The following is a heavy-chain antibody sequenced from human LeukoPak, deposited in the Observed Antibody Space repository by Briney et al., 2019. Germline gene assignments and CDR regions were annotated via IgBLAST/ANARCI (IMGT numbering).Heavy chain of an antibody. D-gene: IGHD6-13*01. CDR2: IYYSGST. CDR3: ASGSLLTADTPGDIDY. Sequence: SETLSLTCTASGGSISSGGYYWSWIRQHPGKGLEWIGYIYYSGSTYYNPSLKSRVTISVDTSKNQFSLKLSSVTAADTAVYYCASGSLLTADTPGDIDYWGQGTLVTVSS. CDR1: GGSISSGGYY. V-gene: IGHV4-31*03. J-gene: IGHJ4*02.